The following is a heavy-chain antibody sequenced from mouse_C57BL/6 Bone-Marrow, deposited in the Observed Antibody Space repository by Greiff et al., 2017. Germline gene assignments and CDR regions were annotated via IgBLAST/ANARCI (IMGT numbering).Heavy chain of an antibody. J-gene: IGHJ3*01. V-gene: IGHV1-81*01. CDR1: GYTFTSYG. CDR2: IYPRSGNT. CDR3: ARDWWFAY. Sequence: QLKESGAELARPGASVKLSCKAFGYTFTSYGISWVKQRTGQGLEWIGEIYPRSGNTYYNEKFKGKATLTADKSSSTAYMELRSLTSEDSAVYFCARDWWFAYWGQGTLVTVSA.